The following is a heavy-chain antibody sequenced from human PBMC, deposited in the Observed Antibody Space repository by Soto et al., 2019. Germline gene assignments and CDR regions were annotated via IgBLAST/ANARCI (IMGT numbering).Heavy chain of an antibody. J-gene: IGHJ4*01. D-gene: IGHD6-13*01. CDR1: DGSMSSGGYY. CDR2: IHYSGST. V-gene: IGHV4-31*03. Sequence: SETLSLTCSVSDGSMSSGGYYWSWIRQPPGKGLEWIGFIHYSGSTLYSPSLKSRVTISIETSASQFSLRLSSVTAADTAVYYCVRGKGKDDSSSWFDWGQGTPAT. CDR3: VRGKGKDDSSSWFD.